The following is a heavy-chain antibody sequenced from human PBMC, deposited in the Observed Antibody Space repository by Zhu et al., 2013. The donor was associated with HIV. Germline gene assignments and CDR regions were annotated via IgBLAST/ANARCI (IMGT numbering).Heavy chain of an antibody. D-gene: IGHD6-6*01. J-gene: IGHJ4*02. CDR3: ARKAARPFDY. Sequence: QERLTQSGSKLARPGTSLKMSCKASGYTFTSYYVHWVRQAPGHALEWMGIINPSGGSTSYAQKFQGRVTMTRDTSTSTVYMELSSLTSEDTAVYYCARKAARPFDYWGQGTLVTVSS. V-gene: IGHV1-46*01. CDR1: GYTFTSYY. CDR2: INPSGGST.